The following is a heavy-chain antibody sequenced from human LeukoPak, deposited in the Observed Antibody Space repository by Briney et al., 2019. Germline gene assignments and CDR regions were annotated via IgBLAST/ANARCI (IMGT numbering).Heavy chain of an antibody. CDR2: LSYSGTNK. Sequence: GRSLRLSCAASGFTFSRYGMPWVRQAPGKGLEWVAVLSYSGTNKYYADSVKGRFTISRDTSKNTVYLQMNSLRAEDTAVYHCARDRNRDGYNFLDWYFDLWGRGTLVTVSS. V-gene: IGHV3-30*03. CDR3: ARDRNRDGYNFLDWYFDL. D-gene: IGHD5-24*01. J-gene: IGHJ2*01. CDR1: GFTFSRYG.